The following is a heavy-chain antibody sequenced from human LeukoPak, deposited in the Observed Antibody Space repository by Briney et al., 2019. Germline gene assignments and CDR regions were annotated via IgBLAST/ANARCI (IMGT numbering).Heavy chain of an antibody. CDR3: ASTYYYDSSGYHGDAFDI. Sequence: SETLSLTCTVSGGSISSGDYYWSWIRQPPGKGLEWIEYIYYSGSTYYNPSLKSRVTISVDTSKNQFSLKLSSVTAADTAVYYCASTYYYDSSGYHGDAFDIWGQRTMVTVSS. D-gene: IGHD3-22*01. CDR2: IYYSGST. V-gene: IGHV4-30-4*01. J-gene: IGHJ3*02. CDR1: GGSISSGDYY.